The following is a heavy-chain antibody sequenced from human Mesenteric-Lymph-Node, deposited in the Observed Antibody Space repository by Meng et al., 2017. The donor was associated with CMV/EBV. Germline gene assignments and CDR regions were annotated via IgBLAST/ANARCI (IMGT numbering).Heavy chain of an antibody. CDR2: INPNSGGT. D-gene: IGHD5-24*01. CDR1: QYTFTEYR. Sequence: ASVKVSCKASQYTFTEYRMHWVRQAPGQGLEWVGWINPNSGGTNYAQKFQGRVTMTRGTSVSTAYMELSSLRPDDTAVYYCARSREVDAYFDFWGQGTLVTVSS. CDR3: ARSREVDAYFDF. J-gene: IGHJ4*02. V-gene: IGHV1-2*02.